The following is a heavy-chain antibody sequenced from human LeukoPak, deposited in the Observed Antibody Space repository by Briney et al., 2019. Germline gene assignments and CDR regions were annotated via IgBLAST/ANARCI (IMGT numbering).Heavy chain of an antibody. V-gene: IGHV3-11*01. CDR3: ARVLRYCSGGNCYSGGLGYMDV. CDR1: GFTFSDYN. J-gene: IGHJ6*03. CDR2: ISRSGSTK. Sequence: GGSLRLSCAASGFTFSDYNMRWIRQAPGKGLEWVSSISRSGSTKYYADSVKGRFTISRDNAKNSLFLQINSLRAEDTAVYYCARVLRYCSGGNCYSGGLGYMDVWGKGTTVTISS. D-gene: IGHD2-15*01.